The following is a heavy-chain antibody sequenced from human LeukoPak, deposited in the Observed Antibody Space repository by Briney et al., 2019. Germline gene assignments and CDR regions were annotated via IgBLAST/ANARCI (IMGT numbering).Heavy chain of an antibody. D-gene: IGHD6-19*01. CDR2: IIPIFGTA. CDR1: GGTFSSYA. CDR3: ASGLIAVAGTDAFDT. V-gene: IGHV1-69*13. Sequence: SVKVSCKASGGTFSSYAISWVRQAPGQGLEWMGGIIPIFGTANYAQKFQGRVTITADESTSTAYMELSSLRSEDTAVYYCASGLIAVAGTDAFDTWGQGTMVTVSS. J-gene: IGHJ3*02.